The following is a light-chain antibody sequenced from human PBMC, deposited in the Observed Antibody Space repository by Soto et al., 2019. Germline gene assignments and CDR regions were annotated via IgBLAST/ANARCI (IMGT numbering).Light chain of an antibody. CDR3: LQDFNYPPT. Sequence: AIQMTQSPSSLSASVGDRVIITCRASQGIGSYLGWYQQKPGKAPKLLIYAASSLQRGVPSRFSGSGSGTDFTLTISSLQPEDFATYYCLQDFNYPPTFGQGTKVDIK. CDR1: QGIGSY. CDR2: AAS. V-gene: IGKV1-6*01. J-gene: IGKJ1*01.